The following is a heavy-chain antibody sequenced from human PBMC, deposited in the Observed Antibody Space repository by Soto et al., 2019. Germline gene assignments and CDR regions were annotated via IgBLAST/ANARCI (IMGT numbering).Heavy chain of an antibody. V-gene: IGHV4-31*03. Sequence: PSETLSLTCTVSGGSISSGGYYWSWIRQHPGKGLEWIGYIYYSGSTYYNPSLKSRVTISVDTSKNQFSLKLSSVTAADTAVYYCARWDYYDSSGYYYRRSFDAFDIWGQGTMVTVSS. CDR1: GGSISSGGYY. CDR2: IYYSGST. J-gene: IGHJ3*02. D-gene: IGHD3-22*01. CDR3: ARWDYYDSSGYYYRRSFDAFDI.